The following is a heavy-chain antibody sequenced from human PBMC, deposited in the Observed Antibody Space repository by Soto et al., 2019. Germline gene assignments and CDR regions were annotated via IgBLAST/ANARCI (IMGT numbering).Heavy chain of an antibody. V-gene: IGHV3-33*01. CDR2: IWYDGSNK. J-gene: IGHJ6*03. CDR3: ARDSRYCSSTSCYGVYYYYMDV. Sequence: QVQLVEFGGGVVQPGRSLRLSCAASGFTFSSYGMHWVRQAPGKGLEWVAVIWYDGSNKYYADSVKGRFTISRDNSKNTLYLQMNSLRAEDTAVYYCARDSRYCSSTSCYGVYYYYMDVWGKESTVTVSS. D-gene: IGHD2-2*01. CDR1: GFTFSSYG.